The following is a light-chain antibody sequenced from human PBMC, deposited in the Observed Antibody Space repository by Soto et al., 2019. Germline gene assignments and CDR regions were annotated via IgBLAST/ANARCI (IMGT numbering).Light chain of an antibody. CDR1: QDISTW. CDR3: QQYNSYST. J-gene: IGKJ4*01. V-gene: IGKV1-16*01. Sequence: DIQMIQSPSSVSASVGDRVSITCRASQDISTWLAWFQQKPGKAPKLLIYAASSLHTGVPSRFGGSGSGTDFTLNISSLRPEDFATYYCQQYNSYSTFGGGTKVEIK. CDR2: AAS.